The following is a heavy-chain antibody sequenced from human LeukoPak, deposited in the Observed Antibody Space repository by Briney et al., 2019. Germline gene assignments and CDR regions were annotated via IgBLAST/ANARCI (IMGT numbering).Heavy chain of an antibody. D-gene: IGHD3-16*01. V-gene: IGHV1-46*01. CDR1: GYTFTSYY. J-gene: IGHJ4*02. CDR2: INPSGGST. Sequence: ASVKVSCKASGYTFTSYYMHWVRQAPGQGLEWMGIINPSGGSTSYAQKFQGRVTMTRDTSMSTVYMELSSLRSEDTAVYYCARRRYDYVWGSYIFDYWGQGTLVTVSS. CDR3: ARRRYDYVWGSYIFDY.